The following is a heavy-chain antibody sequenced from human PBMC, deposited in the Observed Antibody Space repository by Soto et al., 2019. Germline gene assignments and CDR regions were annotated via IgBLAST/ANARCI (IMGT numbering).Heavy chain of an antibody. Sequence: SETLSLTCTVSGGSVSSGSYYWSWIRQPPGKGLEWIGYIYYSGSTNYNPSLKSRVTISVDTSKNQFSLKLSSVTAADTAVYYCAGRTASRYYYGMDVWGQGTTVTVSS. CDR3: AGRTASRYYYGMDV. D-gene: IGHD5-18*01. CDR2: IYYSGST. CDR1: GGSVSSGSYY. V-gene: IGHV4-61*01. J-gene: IGHJ6*02.